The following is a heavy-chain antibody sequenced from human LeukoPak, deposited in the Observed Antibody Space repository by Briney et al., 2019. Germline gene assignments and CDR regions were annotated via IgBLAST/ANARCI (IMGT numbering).Heavy chain of an antibody. D-gene: IGHD3-22*01. V-gene: IGHV4-30-4*01. CDR3: ARSKYYYDSSGGFDP. CDR2: IYYSGST. Sequence: SQTLSLTCTVSGGSISSGDYYWSWIRQPPGTGLEWIGYIYYSGSTYYNPSLKSRVTISVDTSKNQFSLKLSSVTAADTAVYYCARSKYYYDSSGGFDPWGQGTLSPSPQ. CDR1: GGSISSGDYY. J-gene: IGHJ5*02.